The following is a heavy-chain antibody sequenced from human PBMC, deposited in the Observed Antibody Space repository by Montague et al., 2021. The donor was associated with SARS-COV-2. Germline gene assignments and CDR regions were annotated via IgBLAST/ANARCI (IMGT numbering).Heavy chain of an antibody. V-gene: IGHV4-59*13. CDR1: GGSISSYY. J-gene: IGHJ4*02. Sequence: SETLSLTCTVSGGSISSYYWSWIRQPPGKGLEWIGYIYYSGSTNYNPPLKSRVTISVDTSKNQFSLKLSSVTAADTAVYYCARDSHYYDSSGHFVYWGQGTLVTVSS. D-gene: IGHD3-22*01. CDR2: IYYSGST. CDR3: ARDSHYYDSSGHFVY.